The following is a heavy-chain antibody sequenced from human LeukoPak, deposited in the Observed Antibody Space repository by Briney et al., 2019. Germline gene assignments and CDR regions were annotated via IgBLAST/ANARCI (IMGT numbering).Heavy chain of an antibody. CDR2: INLSNGDT. CDR3: ARVGSSGWYVHPTLDY. Sequence: ASVKVSCKASGYTFSGYYIHWVRQAPGQGLEWMAWINLSNGDTNYAQKFQGRVTMTRDTSISTAYMELTRLISDDTAVYYCARVGSSGWYVHPTLDYWGQGTLVTVSS. D-gene: IGHD6-19*01. CDR1: GYTFSGYY. J-gene: IGHJ4*02. V-gene: IGHV1-2*02.